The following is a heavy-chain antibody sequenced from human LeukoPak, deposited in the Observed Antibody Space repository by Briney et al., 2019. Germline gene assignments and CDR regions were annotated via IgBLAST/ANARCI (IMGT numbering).Heavy chain of an antibody. V-gene: IGHV4-34*01. D-gene: IGHD2-2*01. CDR3: ARDTLGYCSSTSCPGDYYYYYMDV. CDR2: INHSGST. CDR1: GGSFSGYY. Sequence: KPSETPSLTCAVYGGSFSGYYWSWIRQPPGKGLEWIGEINHSGSTNYNPSLKSRVTISVDTSKNQFSLKLSSVTAADTAVYYCARDTLGYCSSTSCPGDYYYYYMDVWGKGTTVTVSS. J-gene: IGHJ6*03.